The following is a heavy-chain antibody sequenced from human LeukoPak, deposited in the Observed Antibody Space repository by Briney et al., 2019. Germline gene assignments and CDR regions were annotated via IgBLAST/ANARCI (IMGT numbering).Heavy chain of an antibody. CDR1: GFTFSNYA. CDR3: ARARFGYNRGPFDY. J-gene: IGHJ4*02. D-gene: IGHD5-24*01. Sequence: GRSLRLSCAASGFTFSNYAIHWVRQAPGKGLEWVAFISYDGSNKHYADSVKGRFTISRDNSKNTLYLQMNSLRPEDTAVCYCARARFGYNRGPFDYWGQGILVTVSS. CDR2: ISYDGSNK. V-gene: IGHV3-30-3*01.